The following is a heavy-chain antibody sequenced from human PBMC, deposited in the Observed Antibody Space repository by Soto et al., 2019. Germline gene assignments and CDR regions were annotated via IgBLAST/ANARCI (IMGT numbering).Heavy chain of an antibody. CDR1: GFTFSSYG. CDR2: IWYDGSNK. Sequence: PGGSLRLSCAASGFTFSSYGMHWVRQAPGKGLEWVAVIWYDGSNKYYADSVKGRFTISRDNSKNTLYLQMNSLRAEDTAVYYCAREARKQWLVLRSWFDPWGQGTLVTVSS. J-gene: IGHJ5*02. D-gene: IGHD6-19*01. V-gene: IGHV3-33*01. CDR3: AREARKQWLVLRSWFDP.